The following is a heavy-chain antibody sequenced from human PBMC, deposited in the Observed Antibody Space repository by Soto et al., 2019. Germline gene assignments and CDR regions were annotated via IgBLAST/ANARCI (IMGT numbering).Heavy chain of an antibody. J-gene: IGHJ4*02. D-gene: IGHD3-22*01. CDR1: GFTFSSYA. CDR2: ISYDGSNK. CDR3: ARAYEDYYDSSGPGY. Sequence: GGTLRLSCAASGFTFSSYAMHWVRQAPGKGLEWVAVISYDGSNKYYADSVKGRFTISRDNSKNTLYLQMNSLRAEDTAVYYCARAYEDYYDSSGPGYWGKGPLVTVAS. V-gene: IGHV3-30-3*01.